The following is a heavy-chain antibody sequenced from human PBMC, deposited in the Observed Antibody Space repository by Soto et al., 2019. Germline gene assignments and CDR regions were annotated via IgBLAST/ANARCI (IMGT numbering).Heavy chain of an antibody. D-gene: IGHD3-10*01. CDR3: AREATLLWFGESNGMDV. Sequence: QVQLQESGPGLVKPSQTLSLTCTVSGGSISSGGYYWSWIRQHPGKGLEWIGYIYYSGSTYYNPSLKSRVTISVDTSKNQFSLKLSSVTAADTAVYYCAREATLLWFGESNGMDVWGQGTTDTVSS. V-gene: IGHV4-31*03. J-gene: IGHJ6*02. CDR1: GGSISSGGYY. CDR2: IYYSGST.